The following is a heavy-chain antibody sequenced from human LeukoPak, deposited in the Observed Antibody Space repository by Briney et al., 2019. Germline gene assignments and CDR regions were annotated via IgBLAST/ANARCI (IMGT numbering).Heavy chain of an antibody. V-gene: IGHV3-23*01. CDR2: ISGSADTT. J-gene: IGHJ2*01. CDR1: GFTFSTYA. D-gene: IGHD3-22*01. CDR3: AKPYYHDNSGYYSSWFFDL. Sequence: QAGGSLRLSCAASGFTFSTYAMSWVRQAPGKGLEWVSAISGSADTTYYADSVRGRFTISRDNSMNTLYLLMNSLRAEDTAVYYCAKPYYHDNSGYYSSWFFDLWGRGTLVIVS.